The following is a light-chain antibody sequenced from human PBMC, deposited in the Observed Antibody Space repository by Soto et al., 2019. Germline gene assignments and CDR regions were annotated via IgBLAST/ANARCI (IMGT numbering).Light chain of an antibody. Sequence: EIVMTQSPATLSVSPGERATLSCRASQSVSSNLAWYQQKRGRAPRLLIYGASTRATGIPARFSGSGSGTEFTLTISSLQSEDFAVYYCQQYDNWPFTFGPGTKVDIK. V-gene: IGKV3-15*01. CDR1: QSVSSN. J-gene: IGKJ3*01. CDR3: QQYDNWPFT. CDR2: GAS.